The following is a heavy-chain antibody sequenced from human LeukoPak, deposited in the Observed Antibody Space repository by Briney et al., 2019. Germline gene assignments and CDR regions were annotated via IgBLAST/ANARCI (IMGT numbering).Heavy chain of an antibody. CDR1: GYTFTSYD. Sequence: GASAKVSCKASGYTFTSYDISWVRQAPGQGLEWMGWISAYNGNTNYAQKLQGRVTMTTDTSTSTAYMELRSLRSDDTAVYYCARPYSGSREIWFDPWGQGTLVTVSS. J-gene: IGHJ5*02. V-gene: IGHV1-18*01. CDR2: ISAYNGNT. D-gene: IGHD1-26*01. CDR3: ARPYSGSREIWFDP.